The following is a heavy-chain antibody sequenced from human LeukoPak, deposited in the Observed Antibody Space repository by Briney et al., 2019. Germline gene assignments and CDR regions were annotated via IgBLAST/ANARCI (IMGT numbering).Heavy chain of an antibody. CDR1: GFTFSDYY. V-gene: IGHV3-11*04. D-gene: IGHD3-10*02. CDR3: ARDFSDVRGNIFDS. J-gene: IGHJ4*02. Sequence: GGSLRLSCAASGFTFSDYYMSWIRQAPGKGLQWLAYSSTSGSITYYADSVKGRFTISRDKAKNSVYLQMNSLRAEDTAVYYCARDFSDVRGNIFDSWGQGTLVTVSS. CDR2: SSTSGSIT.